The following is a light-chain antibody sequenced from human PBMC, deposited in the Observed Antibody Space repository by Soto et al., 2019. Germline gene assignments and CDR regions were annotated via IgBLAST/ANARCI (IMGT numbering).Light chain of an antibody. J-gene: IGKJ1*01. CDR2: GAS. CDR1: QSVSSNY. CDR3: QQYGSSGT. V-gene: IGKV3-20*01. Sequence: EIVLTQSPGTLSLSPGERATLSCRASQSVSSNYLAWYQQKPGQAPRLLIYGASTRATGIPDRFSGSGSGTDFTLTISRLEPEDSAVYYCQQYGSSGTFGQGTKVDIK.